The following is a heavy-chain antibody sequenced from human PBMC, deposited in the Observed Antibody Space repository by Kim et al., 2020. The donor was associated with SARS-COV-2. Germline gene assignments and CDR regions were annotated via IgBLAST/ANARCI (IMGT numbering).Heavy chain of an antibody. Sequence: GGSLRLSCAASGFTFSSYGMHWVRQAPGKGLEWVAVISYDGSNKYYADSVKGRFTISRDNSKNTLYLQMNSLRAEDTAVYYCASPHMGAAGRGTNRDYWG. V-gene: IGHV3-30*03. CDR1: GFTFSSYG. D-gene: IGHD6-13*01. J-gene: IGHJ4*01. CDR2: ISYDGSNK. CDR3: ASPHMGAAGRGTNRDY.